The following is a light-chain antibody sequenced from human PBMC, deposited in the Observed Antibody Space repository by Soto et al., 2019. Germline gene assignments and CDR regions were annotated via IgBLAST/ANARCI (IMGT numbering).Light chain of an antibody. CDR2: GAS. V-gene: IGKV3-15*01. Sequence: EIVMPQSPATLSVSPGERATLSCRASQSVSSNLAWYQQKPGQAPRLLIYGASTRATGIPARFSGSGSGTEFTLTISSLQSEDFAVYYCQQYNNWPPWYTFGQGTKLEIK. CDR1: QSVSSN. J-gene: IGKJ2*01. CDR3: QQYNNWPPWYT.